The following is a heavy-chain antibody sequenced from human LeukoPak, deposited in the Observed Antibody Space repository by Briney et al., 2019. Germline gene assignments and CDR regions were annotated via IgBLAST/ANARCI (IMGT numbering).Heavy chain of an antibody. CDR1: GFRVSGYD. CDR3: AREYYGVIFSHYLDV. J-gene: IGHJ6*04. CDR2: ISISSSNI. D-gene: IGHD3-9*01. V-gene: IGHV3-11*06. Sequence: GGSLRLSCAASGFRVSGYDLNWIRQAPGKGLEWIAYISISSSNIHYADSVRGRFTISRDNANNSLYLQLSSLRVEGTAVYYCAREYYGVIFSHYLDVWGKGTTVTVSS.